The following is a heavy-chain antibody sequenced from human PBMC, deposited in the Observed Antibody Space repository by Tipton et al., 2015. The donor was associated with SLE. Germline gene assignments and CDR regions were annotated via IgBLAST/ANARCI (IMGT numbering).Heavy chain of an antibody. J-gene: IGHJ6*03. CDR2: TYYRSKWYD. CDR3: ARHGLGFSYAVMDV. D-gene: IGHD5-18*01. Sequence: GLVKPSQTLSLTCAIPGDSVSSDNAAWNWIRQSPSGGLEWLGRTYYRSKWYDDYAVSVKSRITINPDTSKNQFSLQLKSVSPEDTAVYYCARHGLGFSYAVMDVWGKGTTVTVSS. V-gene: IGHV6-1*01. CDR1: GDSVSSDNAA.